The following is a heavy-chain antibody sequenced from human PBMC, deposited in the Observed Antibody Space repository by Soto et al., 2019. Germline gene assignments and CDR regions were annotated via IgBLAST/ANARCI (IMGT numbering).Heavy chain of an antibody. CDR1: GFTFSSYG. Sequence: GGSLRLSCAASGFTFSSYGMHWVRQAPGKGLEWVAVISYDGSNKYYADSVKGRFTISRDNSKNTLYLQMNSLRAEDTAVYYCAKDLKYYFDYWGQGTLVTVSS. V-gene: IGHV3-30*18. J-gene: IGHJ4*02. CDR3: AKDLKYYFDY. CDR2: ISYDGSNK.